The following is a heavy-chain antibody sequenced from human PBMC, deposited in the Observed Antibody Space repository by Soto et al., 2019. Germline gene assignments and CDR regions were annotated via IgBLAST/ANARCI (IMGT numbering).Heavy chain of an antibody. CDR3: ARRRTTRRGTGY. CDR2: IRDKANGYTT. D-gene: IGHD1-1*01. V-gene: IGHV3-72*01. CDR1: GFTFSGHC. Sequence: GGSLRLSCAASGFTFSGHCMHWVRQAPGKGLEWIGRIRDKANGYTTADAASGKFRFTIARADTWNSLLLQGNSLKDEDTAVYYCARRRTTRRGTGYWGQGTPVTVSS. J-gene: IGHJ4*02.